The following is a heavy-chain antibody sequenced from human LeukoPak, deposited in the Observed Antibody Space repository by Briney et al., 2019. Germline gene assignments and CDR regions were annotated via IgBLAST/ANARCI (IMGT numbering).Heavy chain of an antibody. CDR2: IYPGDSDT. D-gene: IGHD3-10*01. V-gene: IGHV5-51*01. CDR1: GYSFTSYW. CDR3: ARSVYYGSGSYFFPIDY. J-gene: IGHJ4*02. Sequence: GESLKISCKSSGYSFTSYWIGWVRQMPGKGLEWMGIIYPGDSDTRYSPSFQGQVTISADKSISTAYLQWSSLKASDTAMYYCARSVYYGSGSYFFPIDYWGQGTLVTVSS.